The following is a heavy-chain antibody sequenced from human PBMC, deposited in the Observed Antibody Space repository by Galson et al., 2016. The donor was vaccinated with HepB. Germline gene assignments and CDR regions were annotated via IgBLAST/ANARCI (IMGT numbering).Heavy chain of an antibody. CDR1: GFTFSNYA. D-gene: IGHD2-21*02. CDR3: AKRVTAFSGNFDY. J-gene: IGHJ4*02. Sequence: SLRLSCAASGFTFSNYAMAWVRQAPGKGLEWVSAINSDAYYTYYADSVKGRFTVSRGDSRDTLYLQMNSLRAEDTAVYYCAKRVTAFSGNFDYWGQGTLVTVSS. CDR2: INSDAYYT. V-gene: IGHV3-23*01.